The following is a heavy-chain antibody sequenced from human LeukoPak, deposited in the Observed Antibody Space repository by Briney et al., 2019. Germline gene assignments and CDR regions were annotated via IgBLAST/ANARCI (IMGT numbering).Heavy chain of an antibody. CDR1: GYTLTELS. J-gene: IGHJ6*02. CDR3: ATGLLGFLSGRLWFGESHYYGMDV. V-gene: IGHV1-24*01. CDR2: FDPEDGET. D-gene: IGHD3-10*01. Sequence: ASVEVSCKVSGYTLTELSMHWVRQAPGKGLEWMGGFDPEDGETIYAQKFQGRVTMTEDTSTDTAYMELSSLRSEDTAVYYCATGLLGFLSGRLWFGESHYYGMDVWGQGTTVTVSS.